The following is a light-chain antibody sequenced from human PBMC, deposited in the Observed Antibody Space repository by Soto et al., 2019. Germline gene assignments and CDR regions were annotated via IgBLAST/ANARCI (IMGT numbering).Light chain of an antibody. J-gene: IGLJ2*01. CDR1: SSNIGGNS. CDR3: STWDDSLRGLV. CDR2: SNH. Sequence: QSVLTQPPSASGAPGQGISISCSGSSSNIGGNSVSWYRQVPGTAPKLLIFSNHQRPSGVPDRFSGSKSGTSASLAISGLRAEYEADYYCSTWDDSLRGLVFGGGTKLTVL. V-gene: IGLV1-44*01.